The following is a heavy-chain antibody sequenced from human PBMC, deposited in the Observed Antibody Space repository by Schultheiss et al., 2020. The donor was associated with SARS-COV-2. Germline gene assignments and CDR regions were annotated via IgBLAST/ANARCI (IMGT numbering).Heavy chain of an antibody. CDR2: ISGSGGST. D-gene: IGHD3-10*01. V-gene: IGHV3-23*01. Sequence: GGSLRLSCAASGFNLRNYWMDWVRQAPGKGLEWVSAISGSGGSTYYADSVKGRFTISRDNSKNTLYLQMNSLRAEDTAVYYCAKSLGPGMVFDYWGQGTLVTVSS. CDR1: GFNLRNYW. CDR3: AKSLGPGMVFDY. J-gene: IGHJ4*02.